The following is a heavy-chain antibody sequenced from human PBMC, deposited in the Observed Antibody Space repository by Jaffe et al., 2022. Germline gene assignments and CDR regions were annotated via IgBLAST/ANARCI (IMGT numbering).Heavy chain of an antibody. V-gene: IGHV3-30*02. CDR1: GFTFSSYG. D-gene: IGHD4-17*01. J-gene: IGHJ3*02. CDR3: AKDPHYGGNSYAFDI. CDR2: IRYDGSNK. Sequence: QVQLVESGGGVVQPGGSLRLSCAASGFTFSSYGMHWVRQAPGKGLEWVAFIRYDGSNKYYADSVKGRFTISRDNSKNTLYLQMNSLRAEDTAVYYCAKDPHYGGNSYAFDIWGQGTMVTVSS.